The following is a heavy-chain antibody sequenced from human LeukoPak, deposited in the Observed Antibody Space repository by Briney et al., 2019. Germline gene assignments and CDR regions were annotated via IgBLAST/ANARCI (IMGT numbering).Heavy chain of an antibody. CDR2: IKQDGSEK. CDR3: ARERYYSDSSGYFSY. D-gene: IGHD3-22*01. CDR1: GFTFSSYA. J-gene: IGHJ4*02. Sequence: GGSLRLSCAASGFTFSSYAMHWVRQAPGKGLEWVANIKQDGSEKYYVDSVKGRFTISRDNAKISLYLQMNSLRAEDTAVYYCARERYYSDSSGYFSYWGQGTLVTVSS. V-gene: IGHV3-7*04.